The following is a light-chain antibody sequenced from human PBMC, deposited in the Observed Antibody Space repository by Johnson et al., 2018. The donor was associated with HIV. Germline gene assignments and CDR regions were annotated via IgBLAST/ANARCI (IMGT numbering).Light chain of an antibody. Sequence: QSVLTQPPSVSAAPGQRVTISCSGKSSNIGSNYVSWYRQFPGTAPKLLIYENDKRPSGIPDRFSGSKSGTSATLGITGLQTGDEADYYCGTWDSSLRKVFVTGPTVTFL. J-gene: IGLJ1*01. V-gene: IGLV1-51*02. CDR3: GTWDSSLRKV. CDR2: END. CDR1: SSNIGSNY.